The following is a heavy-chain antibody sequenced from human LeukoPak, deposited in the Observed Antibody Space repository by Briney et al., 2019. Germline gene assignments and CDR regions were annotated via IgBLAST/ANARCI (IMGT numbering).Heavy chain of an antibody. J-gene: IGHJ1*01. CDR2: MDGGGSAT. V-gene: IGHV3-7*03. D-gene: IGHD6-19*01. CDR1: GFAFNSYW. Sequence: GSLRLSCAASGFAFNSYWMSWVRQTPGKGLEWVATMDGGGSATYYVDSVKGRFTISRDNANNFLYLQMNSLRAEDTALYYCARAYKDRSLAGKKEFFQHWGQGTLVTVSS. CDR3: ARAYKDRSLAGKKEFFQH.